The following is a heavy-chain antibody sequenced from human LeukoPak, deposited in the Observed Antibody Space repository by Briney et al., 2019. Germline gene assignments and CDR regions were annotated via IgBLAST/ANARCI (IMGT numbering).Heavy chain of an antibody. V-gene: IGHV4-59*01. CDR3: ARDIDCSGDNCPFDY. D-gene: IGHD2-15*01. CDR2: IYYSGST. Sequence: SETLSLTCTVSGGSISSYYWSWIRQPPGKGLEWIGYIYYSGSTNYNPSLKSRVTISVDTSKNQFSLKLSSVTAADTAVYYCARDIDCSGDNCPFDYWGQGTPVTVSS. J-gene: IGHJ4*02. CDR1: GGSISSYY.